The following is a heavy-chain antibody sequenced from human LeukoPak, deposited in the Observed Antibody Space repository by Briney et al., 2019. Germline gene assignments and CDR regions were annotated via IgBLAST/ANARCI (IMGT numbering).Heavy chain of an antibody. CDR3: ARSGVVVAALERGVANWFDP. D-gene: IGHD2-15*01. CDR2: ISSSSSYI. CDR1: GFTFSSYS. V-gene: IGHV3-21*01. J-gene: IGHJ5*02. Sequence: PGGSLRHSCAASGFTFSSYSMNWVRQAPGKGLEWVSSISSSSSYIYYADSVKGRFTISRDNAKNSLFLQMNSLRAEDTAVYYCARSGVVVAALERGVANWFDPWGQGTLVTVSS.